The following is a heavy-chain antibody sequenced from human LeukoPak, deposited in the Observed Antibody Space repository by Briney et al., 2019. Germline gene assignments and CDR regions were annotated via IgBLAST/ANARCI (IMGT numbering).Heavy chain of an antibody. J-gene: IGHJ3*02. CDR1: GYSFSTHW. V-gene: IGHV5-51*01. CDR2: IYPGDSGT. Sequence: GESLKISCKGSGYSFSTHWIGWVRQTPGKGLEWMGIIYPGDSGTRYSPSFQGQVTISADKSFSTAYLQCSSLKASDTAMYYCALCSTTNCYGAFDIWGQGTIVTVSS. CDR3: ALCSTTNCYGAFDI. D-gene: IGHD2-2*01.